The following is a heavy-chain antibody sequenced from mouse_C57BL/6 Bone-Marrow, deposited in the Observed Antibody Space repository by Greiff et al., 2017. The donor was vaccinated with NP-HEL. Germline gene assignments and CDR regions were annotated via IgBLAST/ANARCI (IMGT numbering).Heavy chain of an antibody. CDR3: ARRGQLRQSFYFDY. CDR2: ISSGGSYT. Sequence: DVMLVESGGDLVKPGGSLKLSCAASGFTFSSYGMSWVRQTPDKRLEWVATISSGGSYTYYPDSVKGRFTISRDNAKNTLYLQMSSLKSEDTAMYYCARRGQLRQSFYFDYWGQGTTLTVSS. CDR1: GFTFSSYG. D-gene: IGHD3-2*02. V-gene: IGHV5-6*02. J-gene: IGHJ2*01.